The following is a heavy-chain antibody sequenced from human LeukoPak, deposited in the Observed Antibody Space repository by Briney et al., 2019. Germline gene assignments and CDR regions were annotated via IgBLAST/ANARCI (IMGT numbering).Heavy chain of an antibody. CDR3: TPSIAVAGSLDY. Sequence: GGSLRLSCAASGLTFSSYAMSWVRQAPGKGLEWVGRIKSKTDGGTTDYAAPVKGRFTISRDDSKNTLNLQMNSLKTEDTAVYYCTPSIAVAGSLDYWGQGTLVTVSS. V-gene: IGHV3-15*01. J-gene: IGHJ4*02. D-gene: IGHD6-19*01. CDR1: GLTFSSYA. CDR2: IKSKTDGGTT.